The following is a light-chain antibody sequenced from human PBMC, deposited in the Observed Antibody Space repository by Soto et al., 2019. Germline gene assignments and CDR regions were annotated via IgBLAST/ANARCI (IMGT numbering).Light chain of an antibody. V-gene: IGLV2-11*01. CDR2: DVS. CDR1: SSDVGGYNY. Sequence: QSALTQPRSVSGSPGQSVTISCTGTSSDVGGYNYVSWYHQHPGKAPKLMIYDVSKRPSGVPDRFSGSKSGNTASLTISGLQAEDEADYYCCSYTGSYTPVVFGGGTQLTVL. CDR3: CSYTGSYTPVV. J-gene: IGLJ2*01.